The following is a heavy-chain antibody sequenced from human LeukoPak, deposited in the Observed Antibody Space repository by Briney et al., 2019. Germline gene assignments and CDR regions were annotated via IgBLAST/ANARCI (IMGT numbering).Heavy chain of an antibody. D-gene: IGHD5-12*01. CDR2: IYSGDST. Sequence: GGSLRLSCAASGFTVSSKYMGWVRRPPGKGLEWVSVIYSGDSTQYADSVKGRFTISRDNSKNTLYLQMNSLRADDTAMYYCARLYSGYGNYSYYKDVWGKGTTVTVSS. CDR3: ARLYSGYGNYSYYKDV. CDR1: GFTVSSKY. V-gene: IGHV3-53*01. J-gene: IGHJ6*03.